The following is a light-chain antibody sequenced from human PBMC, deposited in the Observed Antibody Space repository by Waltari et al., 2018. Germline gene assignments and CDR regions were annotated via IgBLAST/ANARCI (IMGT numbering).Light chain of an antibody. V-gene: IGKV1-5*03. CDR2: KAS. Sequence: IQMPQSPSTLSASVGDRVTITCRASQSISSWLAWYQQKPGKAPKLLIYKASTLQSGVPSRFSGSGSGTEFTLTISSLQPEDFATYYCQQYNSYWTFGQGTKVEVK. CDR3: QQYNSYWT. J-gene: IGKJ1*01. CDR1: QSISSW.